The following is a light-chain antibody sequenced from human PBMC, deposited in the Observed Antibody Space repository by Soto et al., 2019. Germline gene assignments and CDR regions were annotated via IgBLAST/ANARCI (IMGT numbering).Light chain of an antibody. J-gene: IGLJ1*01. Sequence: QSALTQPPSASGSPGQSVTLSCTGTSSEVGAYDFVSWYQQHPGKAPKLVIFEVSKRPSGVPDRFSGSKSGNTASLTVSGLQAEDEADYYCSSYAGSNDFVFGTGTKVTVL. CDR1: SSEVGAYDF. V-gene: IGLV2-8*01. CDR2: EVS. CDR3: SSYAGSNDFV.